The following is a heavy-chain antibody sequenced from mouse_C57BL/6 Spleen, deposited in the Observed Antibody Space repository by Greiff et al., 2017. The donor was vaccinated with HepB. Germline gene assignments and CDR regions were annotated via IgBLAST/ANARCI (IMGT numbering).Heavy chain of an antibody. CDR3: AIVYGSSYLYFDV. Sequence: QVQLKQPGAELVKPGASVKVSCKASGYTFTSYWMHWVKQRPGQGLEWIGRIHPSDSDTNYNQKFKGKATLTVDKSSSTAYMQLSSLTSEDSAVYYCAIVYGSSYLYFDVWGTGTTVTVSS. CDR1: GYTFTSYW. J-gene: IGHJ1*03. V-gene: IGHV1-74*01. D-gene: IGHD1-1*01. CDR2: IHPSDSDT.